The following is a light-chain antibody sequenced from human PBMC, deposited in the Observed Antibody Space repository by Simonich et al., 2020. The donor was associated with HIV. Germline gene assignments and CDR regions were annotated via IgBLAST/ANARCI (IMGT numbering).Light chain of an antibody. V-gene: IGLV1-40*01. CDR1: SSNIGAGYD. CDR2: GNS. Sequence: QSVLTQPPSESGAPGQMVTISCTGSSSNIGAGYDVQCYQQLPGTAPKLFIYGNSNRPSGVPDRFSGSTSGTSASLAITGLQAEDEADYYCQSYDSSLSVVFGGGTKLTVL. CDR3: QSYDSSLSVV. J-gene: IGLJ2*01.